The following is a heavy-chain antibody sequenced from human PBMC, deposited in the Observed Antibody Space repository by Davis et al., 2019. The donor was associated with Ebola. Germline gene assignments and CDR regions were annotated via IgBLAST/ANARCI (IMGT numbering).Heavy chain of an antibody. CDR3: ARGYYYYGMDV. CDR2: IKQDGSEK. V-gene: IGHV3-7*03. Sequence: GESLKISCAASGFTVSSNYMSWVRQAPGKGLEWVANIKQDGSEKYYVDSVKGRFTISRDNAKNSLYLQMNSLRAEDTAVYYCARGYYYYGMDVWGQGTTVTVSS. J-gene: IGHJ6*02. CDR1: GFTVSSNY.